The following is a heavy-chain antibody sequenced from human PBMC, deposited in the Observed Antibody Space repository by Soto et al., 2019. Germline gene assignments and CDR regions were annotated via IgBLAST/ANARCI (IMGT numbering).Heavy chain of an antibody. CDR3: SLSDRYYGMDV. Sequence: EVQLLESGGGLVQPGGSLRLSCAASGFPFSSYAMSWVRQAPGKGLEWVSSISTSGGSTYYADSVKGRFTISRDNSNNTLYLQMNSLRAEDTAVYYCSLSDRYYGMDVWGLGTTVTVSS. CDR1: GFPFSSYA. J-gene: IGHJ6*02. CDR2: ISTSGGST. V-gene: IGHV3-23*01.